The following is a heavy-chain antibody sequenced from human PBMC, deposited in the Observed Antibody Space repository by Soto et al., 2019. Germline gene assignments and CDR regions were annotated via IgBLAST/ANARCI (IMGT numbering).Heavy chain of an antibody. CDR1: GGPISSYY. CDR3: ASFPSAYCSGGSCYRYFDY. J-gene: IGHJ4*02. CDR2: IYYSGST. Sequence: SETLSLTCTVSGGPISSYYWSWIRQPPGKGLEWIGYIYYSGSTNYNPSLKSRVTISVDTSKNQFSLKLSSVTAADTAVYYCASFPSAYCSGGSCYRYFDYWGQGTLVTVSS. D-gene: IGHD2-15*01. V-gene: IGHV4-59*01.